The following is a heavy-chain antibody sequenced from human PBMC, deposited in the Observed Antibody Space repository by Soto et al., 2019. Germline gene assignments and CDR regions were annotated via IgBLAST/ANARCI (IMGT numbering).Heavy chain of an antibody. CDR1: GFTFSSQT. Sequence: EVQLLESGGGLAQPGGSLRLSCAASGFTFSSQTMTWVRQGPGKGLEWVSSISGSGDKTYYADSVKGRFSISRDKFKNMAYLQMNGLGVDDTAVYYCAKGLYTIEYWGQGNLVTVSS. CDR2: ISGSGDKT. V-gene: IGHV3-23*01. J-gene: IGHJ4*02. CDR3: AKGLYTIEY.